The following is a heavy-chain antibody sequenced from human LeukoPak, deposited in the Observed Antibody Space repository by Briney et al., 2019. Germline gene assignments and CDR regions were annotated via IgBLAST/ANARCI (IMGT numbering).Heavy chain of an antibody. Sequence: GSLRLSCAASGFTFSAYALHWVRQAPGKGLEYVSAISDNGGSTYYADSVQGRFTISRDNSKNTLYLQMGSLRAEGMAVYYCARADYGDQRIDYWGQGTLVTVSS. D-gene: IGHD4-17*01. CDR1: GFTFSAYA. CDR3: ARADYGDQRIDY. CDR2: ISDNGGST. V-gene: IGHV3-64*02. J-gene: IGHJ4*02.